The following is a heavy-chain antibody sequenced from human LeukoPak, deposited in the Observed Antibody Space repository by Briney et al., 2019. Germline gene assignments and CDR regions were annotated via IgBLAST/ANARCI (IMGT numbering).Heavy chain of an antibody. Sequence: SETLSLTCTVSGDSINTYYWSWIRQPPGKGLEWIGHIYYSGSSNYNPSLKSRVTISVDTSKNQFSLTLSSVTAADTAVYYCARRCSSDSCSFDYWGRGTLVTVSS. D-gene: IGHD2-2*01. J-gene: IGHJ4*02. CDR2: IYYSGSS. CDR3: ARRCSSDSCSFDY. CDR1: GDSINTYY. V-gene: IGHV4-59*08.